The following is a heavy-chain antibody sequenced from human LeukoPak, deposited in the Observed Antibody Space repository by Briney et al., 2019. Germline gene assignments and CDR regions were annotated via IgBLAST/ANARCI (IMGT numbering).Heavy chain of an antibody. J-gene: IGHJ4*02. D-gene: IGHD3-16*01. CDR2: IKQDGSEK. CDR3: ARWGGYFDY. V-gene: IGHV3-7*01. CDR1: GFTVTRNY. Sequence: GGSLRLSCAASGFTVTRNYMNWVRQAPGKGLEWVANIKQDGSEKYYVASVKGRFTISRDNAKNSLYLQMNSLRAEDTAVYYCARWGGYFDYWGQGTLVTVSS.